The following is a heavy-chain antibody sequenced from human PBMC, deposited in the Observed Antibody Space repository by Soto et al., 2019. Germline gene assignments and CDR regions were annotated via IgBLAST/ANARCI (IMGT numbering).Heavy chain of an antibody. Sequence: GASVKVSCKASGYTFTGYYMHWVRQAPGQGLEWMGWINPNSGGTNYAQKFQGWVTMTRDTSISTAYMELSRLRSDDTAVYYCARDQSAVAVAGSALDIWGQGTMVTVSS. CDR3: ARDQSAVAVAGSALDI. V-gene: IGHV1-2*04. J-gene: IGHJ3*02. CDR2: INPNSGGT. CDR1: GYTFTGYY. D-gene: IGHD6-19*01.